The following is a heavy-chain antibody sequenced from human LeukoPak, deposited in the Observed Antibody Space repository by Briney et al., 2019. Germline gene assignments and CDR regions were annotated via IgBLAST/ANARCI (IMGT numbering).Heavy chain of an antibody. CDR1: GGTFSSYA. Sequence: GASVKVSCKASGGTFSSYAISWVRQAPGQGLEWMGGIIPIFGTANYAQKFQGRVTITADKSTSTAYMELSSLGSEDTAVYYCARGWDRYGDYFRTFDYWGQGTLVTVSS. J-gene: IGHJ4*02. CDR3: ARGWDRYGDYFRTFDY. D-gene: IGHD4-17*01. V-gene: IGHV1-69*06. CDR2: IIPIFGTA.